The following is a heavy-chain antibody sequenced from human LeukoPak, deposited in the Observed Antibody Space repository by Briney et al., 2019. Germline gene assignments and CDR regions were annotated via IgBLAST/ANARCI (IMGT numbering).Heavy chain of an antibody. D-gene: IGHD6-19*01. Sequence: ASVKVSCKASGYTFTGYYMHWVRQAPGQGLEWMEWINPNSGGTNYAQKFQGRVTMTRDTSISTAYMELSRLRSDDTAVYYCARDQQWRLSNWFDPWGQGTLVTVSS. CDR3: ARDQQWRLSNWFDP. J-gene: IGHJ5*02. CDR1: GYTFTGYY. CDR2: INPNSGGT. V-gene: IGHV1-2*02.